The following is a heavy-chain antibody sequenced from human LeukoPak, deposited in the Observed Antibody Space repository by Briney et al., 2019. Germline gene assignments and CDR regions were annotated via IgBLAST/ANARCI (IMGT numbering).Heavy chain of an antibody. CDR2: TYDSGST. CDR3: ARHLIRYFVRVFDY. D-gene: IGHD3-9*01. J-gene: IGHJ4*02. V-gene: IGHV4-34*01. CDR1: GGSFSDYY. Sequence: SEPLSLPCAVYGGSFSDYYWSWIRQPPGKGLEWIGDTYDSGSTNYNSSLKSRVTISLDTSKNQFSLKLSSVTAADTAVYYCARHLIRYFVRVFDYWGQGTLVTVSS.